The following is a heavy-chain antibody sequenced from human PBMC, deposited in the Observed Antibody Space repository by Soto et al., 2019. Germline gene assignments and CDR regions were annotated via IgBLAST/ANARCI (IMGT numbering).Heavy chain of an antibody. CDR1: GYIFTNYA. CDR2: ISGADGNT. V-gene: IGHV1-3*01. J-gene: IGHJ3*02. D-gene: IGHD6-19*01. CDR3: ASISAVAAAFDI. Sequence: ASVKVSCKASGYIFTNYAIHWVRQAPGQRLEWMGWISGADGNTRYSPKFQGRLTISTDTSASTAYMELSSLRSEDTAVYYCASISAVAAAFDIWGQGTMVTVSS.